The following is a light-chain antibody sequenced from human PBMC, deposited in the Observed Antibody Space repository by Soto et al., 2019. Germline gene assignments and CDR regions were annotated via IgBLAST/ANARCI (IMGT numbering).Light chain of an antibody. CDR2: GAS. CDR3: QQYGSSSWT. CDR1: QSVSSK. V-gene: IGKV3D-15*01. Sequence: DTVMTPSPATLSVSTGARATLSCRASQSVSSKLAWYQQKPGQAPRLLIYGASTRATGIPARFSGSGSGTEFTLSISSLQSEDFAVYYCQQYGSSSWTFGQGTKVDI. J-gene: IGKJ1*01.